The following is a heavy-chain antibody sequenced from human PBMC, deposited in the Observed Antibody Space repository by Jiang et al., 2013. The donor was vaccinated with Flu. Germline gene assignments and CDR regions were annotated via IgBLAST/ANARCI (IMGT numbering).Heavy chain of an antibody. J-gene: IGHJ6*04. CDR1: GFTFSSYE. CDR3: AREPSDSWIQLWFTGMDV. D-gene: IGHD5-18*01. Sequence: VQLLESGGGLVQPGGPLRLSCAASGFTFSSYEMNWVRQAPGKGLEWVSYISSSGTTIYYAGSVKGRFTISRDNAKNSLYLQMNSLRAEDTAVYYCAREPSDSWIQLWFTGMDVWGKGTTVTVSS. CDR2: ISSSGTTI. V-gene: IGHV3-48*03.